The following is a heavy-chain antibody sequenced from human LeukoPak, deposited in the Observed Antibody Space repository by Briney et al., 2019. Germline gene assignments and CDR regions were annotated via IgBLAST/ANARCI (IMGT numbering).Heavy chain of an antibody. CDR2: IKEDGSEK. J-gene: IGHJ4*02. CDR1: GFTISDYW. CDR3: ARDRGGVWLRFFDY. V-gene: IGHV3-7*03. D-gene: IGHD5-12*01. Sequence: PGGSLRLSCAASGFTISDYWMSWVRQAPGKGLEWVANIKEDGSEKNYVDSAKGRFTISRDNSKNTLYLQMNSLRAEDTAVYYCARDRGGVWLRFFDYWGQGTLVTVSS.